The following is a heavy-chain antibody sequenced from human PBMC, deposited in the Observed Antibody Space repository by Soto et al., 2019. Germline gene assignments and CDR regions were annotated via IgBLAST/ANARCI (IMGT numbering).Heavy chain of an antibody. CDR1: GFTFDDYV. D-gene: IGHD2-21*02. Sequence: EVQLVESGGGLVQPGRSLRLSCAASGFTFDDYVMHWVRQAPGKGLEWVSGISWNSGSIGYADSVKGRFTISRDNAKNSLYLQMNSLRAEDTALYYCAKDIQGTAVFYYYMDVWGKGTTVTVSS. J-gene: IGHJ6*03. V-gene: IGHV3-9*01. CDR2: ISWNSGSI. CDR3: AKDIQGTAVFYYYMDV.